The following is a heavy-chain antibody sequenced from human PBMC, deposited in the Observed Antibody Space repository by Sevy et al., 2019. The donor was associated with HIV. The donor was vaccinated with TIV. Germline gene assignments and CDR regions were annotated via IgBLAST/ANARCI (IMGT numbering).Heavy chain of an antibody. CDR2: IYIGGTT. D-gene: IGHD4-17*01. CDR1: GFTVSSNF. CDR3: ARGKHVSDYYGSFDY. V-gene: IGHV3-53*01. J-gene: IGHJ4*02. Sequence: VGSLRLSCAASGFTVSSNFMSWVRQAPGKGLEWVSVIYIGGTTYYADSVKGRFTISRDNSKNTVYLQMNSLRAEDTAVYYCARGKHVSDYYGSFDYWGQGTLVTVSS.